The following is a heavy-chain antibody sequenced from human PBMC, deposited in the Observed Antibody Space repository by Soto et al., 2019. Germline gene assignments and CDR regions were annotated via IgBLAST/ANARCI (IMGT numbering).Heavy chain of an antibody. Sequence: PSETLSLTCAVYGGSFSGYYWSWIRQPPGKGLEWIGEINHSGSTNYNPSLKSRVTISVDTSKNQFSLKLSSVTAADTAVYYCARERVIAAANNWFDPWGQGTLVTVSS. CDR1: GGSFSGYY. D-gene: IGHD6-13*01. V-gene: IGHV4-34*01. CDR2: INHSGST. J-gene: IGHJ5*02. CDR3: ARERVIAAANNWFDP.